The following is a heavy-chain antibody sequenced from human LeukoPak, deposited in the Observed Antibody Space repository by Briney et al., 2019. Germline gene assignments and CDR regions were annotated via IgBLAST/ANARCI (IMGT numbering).Heavy chain of an antibody. V-gene: IGHV5-51*01. Sequence: HGESLKISCKGSGYIFSNYWIAWVRQMPGKGLEWMGIIYPGGSDSRYSPPFQGQVTISADKSITTAYLQWSSLKASDTAMYYCARLGYCSGTSCYGVDYWGQGTLVTVSS. CDR1: GYIFSNYW. J-gene: IGHJ4*02. D-gene: IGHD2-2*01. CDR3: ARLGYCSGTSCYGVDY. CDR2: IYPGGSDS.